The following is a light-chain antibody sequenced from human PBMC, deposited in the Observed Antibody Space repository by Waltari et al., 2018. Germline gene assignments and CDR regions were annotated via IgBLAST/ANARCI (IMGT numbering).Light chain of an antibody. CDR3: NSRDTSGDHVV. CDR2: AKN. Sequence: SSDLTQDPAVSVALGQTVRITCQGDSLRTYYANWFQQKPGQAPVLVIYAKNDRPPGIPGRFSGSSSGNTASLTITGAQAEDEADYYCNSRDTSGDHVVFGGGTKLTVL. V-gene: IGLV3-19*01. J-gene: IGLJ3*02. CDR1: SLRTYY.